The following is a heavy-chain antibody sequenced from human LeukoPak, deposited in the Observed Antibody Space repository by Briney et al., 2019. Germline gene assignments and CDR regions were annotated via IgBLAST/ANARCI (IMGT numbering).Heavy chain of an antibody. V-gene: IGHV1-69*05. Sequence: SVKVSCKASGGTFSSYAISWVRQAPGQGLEWMGGIIPIFGTANYAQKFQGRVTITTDESTSTAYMELSSLRSEDTAVYYCARGRGHCSSTSCNYYYYYMDVWGKGTTVTVSS. CDR2: IIPIFGTA. CDR1: GGTFSSYA. J-gene: IGHJ6*03. D-gene: IGHD2-2*01. CDR3: ARGRGHCSSTSCNYYYYYMDV.